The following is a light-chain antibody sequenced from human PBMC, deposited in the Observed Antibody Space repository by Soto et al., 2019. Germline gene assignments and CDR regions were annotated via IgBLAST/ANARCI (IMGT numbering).Light chain of an antibody. CDR1: SSNIGSNY. Sequence: QSVLTQPPSASGTPGQRVTISCSGSSSNIGSNYVYWYQQLPGTAPKLLIYSNNQRPSGVPDRFSGSKSGTSASLAISGLRSEDEADYYCAAGDDSWVFGGGTKVTVL. CDR2: SNN. V-gene: IGLV1-47*02. CDR3: AAGDDSWV. J-gene: IGLJ3*02.